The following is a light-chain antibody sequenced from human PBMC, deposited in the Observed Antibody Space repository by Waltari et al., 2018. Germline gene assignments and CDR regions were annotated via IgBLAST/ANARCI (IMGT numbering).Light chain of an antibody. V-gene: IGLV3-25*03. J-gene: IGLJ2*01. CDR3: QSIDVDALT. CDR1: VLPQQY. Sequence: SFELTQPPSVSVSPGQTATITRPGDVLPQQYVYWYQQKPGQAPALLLYKDTERPSGIPERFSGSTSGTGTTVTLTIGGVQAEDEADYYCQSIDVDALTFGGGTKLTVL. CDR2: KDT.